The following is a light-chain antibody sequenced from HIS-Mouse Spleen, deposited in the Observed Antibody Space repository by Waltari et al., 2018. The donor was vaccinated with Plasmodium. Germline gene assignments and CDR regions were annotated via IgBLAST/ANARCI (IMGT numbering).Light chain of an antibody. V-gene: IGLV3-10*01. J-gene: IGLJ3*02. CDR2: EDS. CDR3: YSTDSSGNHRV. CDR1: ALPKKY. Sequence: SYELTQPPSVSVSPGQTARITCSGDALPKKYAYWYQQNSGQAPLLVIYEDSKRPSGIPDGFSGASSGTMATLTISGAQVEDEADYYCYSTDSSGNHRVFGGGTKLTVL.